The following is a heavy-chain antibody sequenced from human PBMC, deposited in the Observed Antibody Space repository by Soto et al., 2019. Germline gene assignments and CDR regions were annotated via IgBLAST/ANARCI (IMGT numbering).Heavy chain of an antibody. CDR1: GGTFSSYA. CDR2: IIPIFGTA. J-gene: IGHJ4*02. Sequence: ASVKVSCKASGGTFSSYAISWVRQAPGQGLEWMGGIIPIFGTANYAQKFQGRVTITADESTSTAYMELSSLRSEDTAVYYCARGGGSYDILANFDYWGQGTLVTVSS. V-gene: IGHV1-69*13. D-gene: IGHD3-9*01. CDR3: ARGGGSYDILANFDY.